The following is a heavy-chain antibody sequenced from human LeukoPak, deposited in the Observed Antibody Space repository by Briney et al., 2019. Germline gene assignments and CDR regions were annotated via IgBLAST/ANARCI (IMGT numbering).Heavy chain of an antibody. V-gene: IGHV4-30-2*01. CDR1: GGSISSGGYY. Sequence: PSETLSLTCAVSGGSISSGGYYWSWIRQPPGKGLEWIGYIYHSGSTYYNPSLKSRVTISVDRSKNQFSLKLSSVTAADTAVYYCARDRRLDYWGQGTLVTVSS. CDR3: ARDRRLDY. CDR2: IYHSGST. J-gene: IGHJ4*02.